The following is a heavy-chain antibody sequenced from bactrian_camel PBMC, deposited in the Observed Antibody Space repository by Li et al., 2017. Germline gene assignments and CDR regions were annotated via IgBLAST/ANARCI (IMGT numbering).Heavy chain of an antibody. CDR3: ATDVWYGNTLYTNY. Sequence: QVQLVESGGGSVQAGGSLRLSCAASGLTYCRYDMSWHRQAPGKEREFVSGIDGDGRTTYADSVKGRFTISRDNTKQTLYLQMNSLKTEDTAMYYCATDVWYGNTLYTNYWGQGTQVTVS. V-gene: IGHV3S55*01. J-gene: IGHJ4*01. D-gene: IGHD6*01. CDR1: GLTYCRYD. CDR2: IDGDGRT.